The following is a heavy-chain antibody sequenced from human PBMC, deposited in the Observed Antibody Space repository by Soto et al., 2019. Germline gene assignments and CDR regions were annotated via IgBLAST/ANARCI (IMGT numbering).Heavy chain of an antibody. CDR3: ARSPYSVSYLAYFDY. CDR2: ISYDGSNT. D-gene: IGHD1-26*01. J-gene: IGHJ4*02. Sequence: QLQLVESGGGVVQPGRSLRLSCAASGFTFSSYGMHWVRQAPGKGLEWVAVISYDGSNTYYADSVKGRFTISRDNSKNTLYMQMNSLRAEDTAVYYCARSPYSVSYLAYFDYWGQGTLVTVSS. CDR1: GFTFSSYG. V-gene: IGHV3-30*03.